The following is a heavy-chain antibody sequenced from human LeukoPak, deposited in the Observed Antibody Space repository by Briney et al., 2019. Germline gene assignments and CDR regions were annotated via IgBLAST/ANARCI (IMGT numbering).Heavy chain of an antibody. Sequence: GGSLRLSCAASGFTVSSNYMSWVRQAPGKGLEWVSVIYSGGSTYYADSVKGRFTTSRDNSKNTLYLQMNSLRAEDTAVYYCARVSTYCSGGSCYSSWFDPWGQGTLVTVSS. CDR3: ARVSTYCSGGSCYSSWFDP. J-gene: IGHJ5*02. D-gene: IGHD2-15*01. CDR2: IYSGGST. CDR1: GFTVSSNY. V-gene: IGHV3-53*01.